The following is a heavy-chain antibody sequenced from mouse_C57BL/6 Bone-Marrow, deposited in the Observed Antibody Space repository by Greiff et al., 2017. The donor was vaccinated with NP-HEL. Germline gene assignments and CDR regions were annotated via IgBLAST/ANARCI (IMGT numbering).Heavy chain of an antibody. CDR1: GYTFTSYW. Sequence: QVQLQQPGAELVWPGTSVKLSCKASGYTFTSYWMHWVKQRPGQGLEWIGVIDPSDSYTNYNQKVKGKATLTVDTSSSTAYMQLSSLTSEDSAVYYCGDWAFAYWGQGTLVTVSA. V-gene: IGHV1-59*01. D-gene: IGHD4-1*01. CDR2: IDPSDSYT. J-gene: IGHJ3*01. CDR3: GDWAFAY.